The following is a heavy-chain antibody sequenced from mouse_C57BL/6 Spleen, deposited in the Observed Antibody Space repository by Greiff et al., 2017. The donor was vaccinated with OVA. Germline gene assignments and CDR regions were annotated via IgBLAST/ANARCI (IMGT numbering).Heavy chain of an antibody. J-gene: IGHJ4*01. Sequence: QVQLQQPGAELVRPGSSVKLSCKASGYTFTSYWMHWVKQRPIQGLEWIGNIDPSDSETHYNQKFKDKATLTVDKSSSTAYMQLSSLTSEDSAVYYCARGSLRYYYAMDYWGQGTSVTVSS. CDR2: IDPSDSET. V-gene: IGHV1-52*01. D-gene: IGHD3-2*02. CDR3: ARGSLRYYYAMDY. CDR1: GYTFTSYW.